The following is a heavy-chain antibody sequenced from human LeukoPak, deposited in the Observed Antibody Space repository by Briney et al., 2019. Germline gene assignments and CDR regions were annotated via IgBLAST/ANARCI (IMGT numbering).Heavy chain of an antibody. D-gene: IGHD4-17*01. V-gene: IGHV4-4*02. Sequence: PSGTLSLTCAVSGGSISSSNWWSWVRQPPGKGLEWIGEIYHSGSTNYNPSLKSRVTISVDTSKNQFSLKLSSVTAADTAVYYCARIGGDGDYYFDYWGQGTLVTVSS. CDR1: GGSISSSNW. J-gene: IGHJ4*02. CDR3: ARIGGDGDYYFDY. CDR2: IYHSGST.